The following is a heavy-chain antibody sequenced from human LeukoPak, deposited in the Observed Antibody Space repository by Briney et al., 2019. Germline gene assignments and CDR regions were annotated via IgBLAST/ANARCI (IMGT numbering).Heavy chain of an antibody. V-gene: IGHV4-34*01. CDR2: INHSGST. CDR3: ARVGDDFWSGYFDY. Sequence: SETLSLTCAVSGGSFSGYYWTWIRQPPGKGLEWIGEINHSGSTNYNPSLKSRVTISGDTSKNQFSLKLSSVTAADTAVYYCARVGDDFWSGYFDYWGQGTLVTVSS. J-gene: IGHJ4*02. D-gene: IGHD3-3*01. CDR1: GGSFSGYY.